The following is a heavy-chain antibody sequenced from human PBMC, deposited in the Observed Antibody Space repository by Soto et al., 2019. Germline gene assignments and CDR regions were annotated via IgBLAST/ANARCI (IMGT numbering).Heavy chain of an antibody. J-gene: IGHJ4*02. Sequence: PSETLSLTCTVSGDSIKRSDVCWSWIRQHPGKGLEWIGYVFYRGITHYNPSLKSRVTTSVDTSKNQFSLNLTSVTAADTAVYYCARALGSSPLSYWGQGTLVTVSS. CDR1: GDSIKRSDVC. CDR2: VFYRGIT. V-gene: IGHV4-31*03. D-gene: IGHD6-6*01. CDR3: ARALGSSPLSY.